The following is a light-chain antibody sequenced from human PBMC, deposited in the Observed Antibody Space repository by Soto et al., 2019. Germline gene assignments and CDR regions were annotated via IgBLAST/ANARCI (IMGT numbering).Light chain of an antibody. J-gene: IGKJ2*01. V-gene: IGKV1-12*01. Sequence: DIQMTQSPCAMSASVGDRVSITWRASQAIRTWLAWYQQKAGKAPELLMYAASTLQSGVPSRFSGSGSGTDFNLTISSLQPEDFATYYCQQGSGFPYTFGRGTKVDIK. CDR3: QQGSGFPYT. CDR2: AAS. CDR1: QAIRTW.